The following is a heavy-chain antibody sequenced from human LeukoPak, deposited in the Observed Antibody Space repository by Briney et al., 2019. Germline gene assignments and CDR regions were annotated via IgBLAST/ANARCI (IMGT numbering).Heavy chain of an antibody. CDR2: IYYSGST. V-gene: IGHV4-61*01. Sequence: PSETLSLTCTVSGGSVSSGSYYWSWIRQPPGKGLEWIGYIYYSGSTNYNPSLKSRVTISVDTSKNQFSLKLSSVTAADTAVYYCARDQREDDYVWGSYRGTYYFDYWGQGTQVTVSS. CDR1: GGSVSSGSYY. J-gene: IGHJ4*02. D-gene: IGHD3-16*02. CDR3: ARDQREDDYVWGSYRGTYYFDY.